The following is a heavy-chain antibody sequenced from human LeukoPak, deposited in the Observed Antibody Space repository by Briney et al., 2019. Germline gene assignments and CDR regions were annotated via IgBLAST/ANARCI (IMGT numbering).Heavy chain of an antibody. J-gene: IGHJ4*02. CDR2: IYYSGST. Sequence: PSETLSLTCTVSGDSITGFYWNWIRQPPGKGLEWIGSIYYSGSTYYNPSLKSRVTISVDASKNQFSLNLTSVTAADTAVYYCASVSSGWYYYFDSWGQGTLLTVSS. D-gene: IGHD6-19*01. CDR3: ASVSSGWYYYFDS. V-gene: IGHV4-38-2*02. CDR1: GDSITGFY.